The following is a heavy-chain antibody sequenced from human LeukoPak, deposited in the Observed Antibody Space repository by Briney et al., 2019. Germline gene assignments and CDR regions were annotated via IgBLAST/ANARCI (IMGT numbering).Heavy chain of an antibody. D-gene: IGHD4-23*01. V-gene: IGHV3-33*06. J-gene: IGHJ4*02. CDR1: GFTFSGYG. CDR2: IWYDGSNK. Sequence: GGSLRLSCAASGFTFSGYGMHWVRQAPGKGLEWVAVIWYDGSNKYYADSVKGRFTISRDNSKNTLYLQMNSLRAEDTAVYYCAKNLRAVELHFDYWGQGTLVTVFS. CDR3: AKNLRAVELHFDY.